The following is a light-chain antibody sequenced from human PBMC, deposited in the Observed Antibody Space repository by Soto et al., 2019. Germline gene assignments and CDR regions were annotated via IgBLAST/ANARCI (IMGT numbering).Light chain of an antibody. Sequence: EIVMTQSPATLSLSPGERATLSCRASQSVSSNLAWYQQKPGQAPRLLIYGASTRATGIPARFSGSGSGTEFTLTISSLQSEDFAVYHCQQYNNGPQTFGQGTKLEIK. CDR1: QSVSSN. V-gene: IGKV3D-15*01. CDR3: QQYNNGPQT. J-gene: IGKJ2*01. CDR2: GAS.